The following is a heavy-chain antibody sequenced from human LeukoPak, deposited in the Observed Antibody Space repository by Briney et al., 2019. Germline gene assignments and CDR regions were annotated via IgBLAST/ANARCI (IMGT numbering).Heavy chain of an antibody. CDR3: ARARSSGWYRDY. V-gene: IGHV3-21*01. CDR2: ISSSSSYI. Sequence: GGSLRLSCAASGFTFSSYSMNWVRQAPGKGLEWVSSISSSSSYIYYADSVKGRFTISRDNAENSLYLQMNSLRAEDTAVYYCARARSSGWYRDYWGQGTLVTVSS. CDR1: GFTFSSYS. J-gene: IGHJ4*02. D-gene: IGHD6-19*01.